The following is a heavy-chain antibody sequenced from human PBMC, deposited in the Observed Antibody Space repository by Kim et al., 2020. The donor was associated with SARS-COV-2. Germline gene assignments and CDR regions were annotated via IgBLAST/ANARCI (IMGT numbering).Heavy chain of an antibody. J-gene: IGHJ6*01. CDR1: GASINTFY. CDR2: VFQSGRT. D-gene: IGHD1-26*01. Sequence: SETLSLTCSVSGASINTFYWSWLRRAPGKGLEWIGYVFQSGRTKYNPSLKSRVTISLDTTKNQVSLKLKSVTAADTAIYFCARDLGISGTDFHYFYGLDV. V-gene: IGHV4-59*13. CDR3: ARDLGISGTDFHYFYGLDV.